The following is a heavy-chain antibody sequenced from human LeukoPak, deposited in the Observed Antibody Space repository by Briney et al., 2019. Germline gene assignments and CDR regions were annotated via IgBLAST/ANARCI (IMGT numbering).Heavy chain of an antibody. CDR2: IYYNGNT. J-gene: IGHJ4*02. CDR1: GGSINNNY. Sequence: SETLSLTCTVSGGSINNNYWSWFRQSPGKGLEWIGYIYYNGNTNYNTSLESRVTISVDTSKNQFSLKLSSVTAADTAVYYCARERELADYWGQGTLVTVSS. D-gene: IGHD1-26*01. V-gene: IGHV4-59*12. CDR3: ARERELADY.